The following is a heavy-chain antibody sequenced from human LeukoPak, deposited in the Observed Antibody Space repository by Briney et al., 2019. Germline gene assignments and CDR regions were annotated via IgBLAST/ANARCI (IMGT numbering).Heavy chain of an antibody. Sequence: PGGSLRLSCAASGFTFSSYGMHWVRQAPGKGLEWVAVIWYDGSNKYYADSVKGRFTISRDNSKNTLYLQMNSLRAEDTAVYYCARDLITMIVVANPRGGYWGQGTLVTVSS. CDR1: GFTFSSYG. D-gene: IGHD3-22*01. J-gene: IGHJ4*02. V-gene: IGHV3-33*01. CDR3: ARDLITMIVVANPRGGY. CDR2: IWYDGSNK.